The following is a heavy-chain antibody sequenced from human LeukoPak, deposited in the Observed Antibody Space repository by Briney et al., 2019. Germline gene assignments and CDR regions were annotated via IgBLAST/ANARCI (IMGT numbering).Heavy chain of an antibody. Sequence: ASVKVSCKASGYSFTDYYIHWVRQAPGQGLEWMGWVNPNSGSPNYAQKFQGRVTMTRDTSISTAYMDLRRLRSDDTAVYYCARVLYGDYDTSIWYWGQGTLVTVSS. V-gene: IGHV1-2*02. CDR3: ARVLYGDYDTSIWY. J-gene: IGHJ4*02. D-gene: IGHD4-17*01. CDR2: VNPNSGSP. CDR1: GYSFTDYY.